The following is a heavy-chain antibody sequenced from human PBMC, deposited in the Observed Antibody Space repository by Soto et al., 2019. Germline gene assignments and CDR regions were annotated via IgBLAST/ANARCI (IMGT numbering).Heavy chain of an antibody. CDR3: ARGDRQQLVPEDAFDL. CDR1: GYTFTGYY. CDR2: INPNSGGT. D-gene: IGHD6-13*01. Sequence: ASVKVSCKASGYTFTGYYMHWVRQAPGQGLEWMGWINPNSGGTNYAQKFQGRVTMTRDTSISTAYMELSRLRSDDTAVYYCARGDRQQLVPEDAFDLWGQGTMVTVSS. J-gene: IGHJ3*01. V-gene: IGHV1-2*02.